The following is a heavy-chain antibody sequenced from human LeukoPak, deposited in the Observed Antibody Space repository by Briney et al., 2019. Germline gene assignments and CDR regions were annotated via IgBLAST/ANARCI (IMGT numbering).Heavy chain of an antibody. Sequence: GRSLRLSCAASGFTFSSYAMHWVRQAPGKGLEWVAVISYDGSNKYYADSVKGRFTISRDNSKNTLYLQMNSLRAEDTAVYYCARASSTSCPEWFDPWAREPWSPSPQ. CDR1: GFTFSSYA. CDR2: ISYDGSNK. V-gene: IGHV3-30-3*01. CDR3: ARASSTSCPEWFDP. D-gene: IGHD2-2*01. J-gene: IGHJ5*02.